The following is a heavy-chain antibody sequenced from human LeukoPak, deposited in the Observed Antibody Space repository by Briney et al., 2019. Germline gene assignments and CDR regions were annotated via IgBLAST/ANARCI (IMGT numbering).Heavy chain of an antibody. V-gene: IGHV4-34*01. J-gene: IGHJ5*02. CDR1: GGSFSCYY. D-gene: IGHD3-22*01. CDR3: ARVTMIVHNWFDP. Sequence: PSETLSLTCAVYGGSFSCYYWSWIRQPPGKGLEWIGEINHSGSTNYNPSLKSRVTISVDTSKNQFSLKLSSVTAADTAVYYCARVTMIVHNWFDPWGQGTLVTVSS. CDR2: INHSGST.